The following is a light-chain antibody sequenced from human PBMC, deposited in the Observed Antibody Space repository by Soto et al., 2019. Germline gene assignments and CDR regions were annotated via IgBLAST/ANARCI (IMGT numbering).Light chain of an antibody. V-gene: IGLV2-14*01. J-gene: IGLJ1*01. Sequence: QSALPQPPSVSGSPGQSITISCTGTSSDCGGYKYVSWYQQHPGKAPKLMIYEFSNRPSGVSNRFAGSKSGNTASLTISGLQAEDEAEYYCSSYTSSSTLLYVFGTGTKLTVL. CDR2: EFS. CDR1: SSDCGGYKY. CDR3: SSYTSSSTLLYV.